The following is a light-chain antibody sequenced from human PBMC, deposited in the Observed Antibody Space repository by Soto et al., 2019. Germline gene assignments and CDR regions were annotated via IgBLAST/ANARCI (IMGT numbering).Light chain of an antibody. Sequence: IVLTQSPATLSLSPGERATLSCGASQSVSSYLAWYQQKPGLAPRLVIYDSSIRATGIPDRFSGSGSGTDFTLTISSLEPEDFAVYYCQQRSNWPPTFGQGTKVDIK. CDR3: QQRSNWPPT. V-gene: IGKV3-11*01. J-gene: IGKJ2*01. CDR1: QSVSSY. CDR2: DSS.